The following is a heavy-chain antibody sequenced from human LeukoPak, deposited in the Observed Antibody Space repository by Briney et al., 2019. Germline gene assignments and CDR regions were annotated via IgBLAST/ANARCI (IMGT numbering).Heavy chain of an antibody. J-gene: IGHJ4*02. Sequence: PSETLSLTCTVSGGSISSSSYYWGWIRQPPGKGLEWIGSIYYSGSTYYNPSLKSRVTISVDTSKNQFSLKLSSVTAADTVVYYCARHDRIIASPLVWGQGTLVTVSS. V-gene: IGHV4-39*01. CDR1: GGSISSSSYY. CDR3: ARHDRIIASPLV. D-gene: IGHD6-13*01. CDR2: IYYSGST.